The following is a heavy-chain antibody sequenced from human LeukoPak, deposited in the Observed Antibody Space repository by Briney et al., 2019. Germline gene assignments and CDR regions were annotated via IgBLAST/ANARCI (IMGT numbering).Heavy chain of an antibody. Sequence: QTGRSLRLSCAASGFTFSSYAMHWVRQAPGKGLEWVAVISYDGSNKYYADSVKGRFTISRDNSKNTLYLQMNSLRAEDTAVYYCARDSKSVKLAFDIWGQGTMVTVSS. J-gene: IGHJ3*02. D-gene: IGHD4-17*01. V-gene: IGHV3-30-3*01. CDR2: ISYDGSNK. CDR1: GFTFSSYA. CDR3: ARDSKSVKLAFDI.